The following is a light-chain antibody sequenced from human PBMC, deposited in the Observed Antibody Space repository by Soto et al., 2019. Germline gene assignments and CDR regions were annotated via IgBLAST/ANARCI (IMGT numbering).Light chain of an antibody. Sequence: ELVLTPSPATLSLSPGDRATLSCRASQSVSSYLAWYQQKPGQAPRLLIYDASNRATGIAARFSGSGSGTDFTLTISSLEPEDFAVYYCQQRSNWPITFGQGTRLEIK. CDR2: DAS. J-gene: IGKJ5*01. CDR3: QQRSNWPIT. CDR1: QSVSSY. V-gene: IGKV3-11*01.